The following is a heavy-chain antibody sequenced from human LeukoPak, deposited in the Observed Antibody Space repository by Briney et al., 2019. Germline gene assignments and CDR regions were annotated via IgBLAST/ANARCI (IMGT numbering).Heavy chain of an antibody. V-gene: IGHV1-18*04. CDR3: ARVLTTVTSIDASDI. D-gene: IGHD4-17*01. J-gene: IGHJ3*02. CDR1: GYTFTGYY. CDR2: ISAYNGNT. Sequence: GASVKVSCKASGYTFTGYYMHWVRQAPGQGLEWMGWISAYNGNTNYAQKLQGRVTMTTDTSTSTAYMELRSLRSDDTAVYYCARVLTTVTSIDASDIWGQGTMVTVSS.